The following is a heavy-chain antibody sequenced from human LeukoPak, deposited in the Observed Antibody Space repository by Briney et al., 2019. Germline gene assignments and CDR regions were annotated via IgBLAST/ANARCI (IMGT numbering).Heavy chain of an antibody. J-gene: IGHJ4*02. CDR2: ISPSADIK. V-gene: IGHV3-23*01. Sequence: GGSLRLSCAASGFTFSNHGMNWVRQAPGKGLEWVSGISPSADIKYYADSVKGRFTISRDNSKNMLYLEVISLTADDTAVYYCAKVGGQRIQLWPHDYWGQGTLVTVSS. D-gene: IGHD5-18*01. CDR3: AKVGGQRIQLWPHDY. CDR1: GFTFSNHG.